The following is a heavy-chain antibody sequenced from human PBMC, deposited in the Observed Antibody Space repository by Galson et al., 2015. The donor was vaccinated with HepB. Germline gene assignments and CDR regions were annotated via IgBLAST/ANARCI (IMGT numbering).Heavy chain of an antibody. CDR2: ISVDDDNT. CDR3: AREMTTNDGFDI. J-gene: IGHJ3*02. V-gene: IGHV1-18*01. CDR1: GYTFSSYA. D-gene: IGHD5-24*01. Sequence: SVKVSCKASGYTFSSYAINWVRQAPGQGLEWMGWISVDDDNTNYAQRLQDRLTMSTGTSTNTAYMELRSLRSDDTAVYYCAREMTTNDGFDIWGQGTMVTVSS.